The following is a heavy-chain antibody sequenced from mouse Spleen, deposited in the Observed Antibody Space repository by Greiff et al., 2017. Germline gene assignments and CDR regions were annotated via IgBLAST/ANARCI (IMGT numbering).Heavy chain of an antibody. CDR2: IYPGSGST. V-gene: IGHV1-55*01. CDR1: GYTFTSYW. CDR3: AKYGNYNYAMDY. D-gene: IGHD2-10*02. Sequence: QVQLQQSGAELVKPGASVKMSCKASGYTFTSYWITWVKQRPGQGLEWIGDIYPGSGSTNYNEKFKSKATLTVDTSSSTAYMQLSGLTSEDSAVYYCAKYGNYNYAMDYWGQGTSVTVSS. J-gene: IGHJ4*01.